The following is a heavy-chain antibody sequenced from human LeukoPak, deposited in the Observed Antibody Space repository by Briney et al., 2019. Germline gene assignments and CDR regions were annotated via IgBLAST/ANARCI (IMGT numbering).Heavy chain of an antibody. Sequence: GGSLRLSCAASGFTFNTYAMSWGRQAPGKGLEWVSGVSGSGGNIYYADSVKGRFTISRDNSKNTLYLEMNSLRAEDTAVYYCARDRCGDICFYGLDDWGQGTTVSVSS. CDR2: VSGSGGNI. D-gene: IGHD2-21*01. CDR3: ARDRCGDICFYGLDD. CDR1: GFTFNTYA. J-gene: IGHJ6*02. V-gene: IGHV3-23*01.